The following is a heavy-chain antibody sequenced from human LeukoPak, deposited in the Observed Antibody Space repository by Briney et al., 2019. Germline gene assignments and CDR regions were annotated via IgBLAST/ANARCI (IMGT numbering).Heavy chain of an antibody. D-gene: IGHD2-21*02. V-gene: IGHV1-46*01. Sequence: ASVKVSCKASGYTFTSYYMHWVRQAPGQGLEWMGIINPSGGSTSYAQKFQGRVTMTRDTSTSTVYMELSSLRSEDTAVYYCARDPAYCGGDCYSRAGDYWGQGTLLTVSS. J-gene: IGHJ4*02. CDR3: ARDPAYCGGDCYSRAGDY. CDR2: INPSGGST. CDR1: GYTFTSYY.